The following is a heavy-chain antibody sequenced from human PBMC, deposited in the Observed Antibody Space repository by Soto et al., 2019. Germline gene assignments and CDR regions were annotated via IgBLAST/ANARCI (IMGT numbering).Heavy chain of an antibody. CDR3: AKSRRYYYDSSGYYFKNYFDY. CDR1: GFTFSSYA. D-gene: IGHD3-22*01. V-gene: IGHV3-23*01. CDR2: ISGSGGST. J-gene: IGHJ4*02. Sequence: LRLSCAASGFTFSSYAMSWVRQAPGKGLEWVSAISGSGGSTYYADSVKGRFTISRDNSKNTLYLQMNSLRAEDTAVYYCAKSRRYYYDSSGYYFKNYFDYWGQGTLVTVSS.